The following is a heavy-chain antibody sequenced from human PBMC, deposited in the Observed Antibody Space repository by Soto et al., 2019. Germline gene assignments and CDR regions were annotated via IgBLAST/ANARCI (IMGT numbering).Heavy chain of an antibody. CDR3: AKDPGVVTRGSPFDP. V-gene: IGHV3-23*01. Sequence: GSLRLSCAASGFTFSSYAMSWVRQAPGKGLEWVSAISGSGGSTHYADSVKGRFTISRDNSKNTLYLQMNSLRAEDTAVYYCAKDPGVVTRGSPFDPWGQGTLVTVSS. CDR1: GFTFSSYA. CDR2: ISGSGGST. J-gene: IGHJ5*02. D-gene: IGHD2-21*02.